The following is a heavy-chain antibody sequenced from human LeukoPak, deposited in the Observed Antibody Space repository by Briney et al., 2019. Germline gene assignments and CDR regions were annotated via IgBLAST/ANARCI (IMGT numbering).Heavy chain of an antibody. D-gene: IGHD3-10*01. J-gene: IGHJ5*02. V-gene: IGHV4-59*01. CDR2: IYYSGST. CDR3: ARSQPPTYYGLGFDP. Sequence: SETLSLTCTVSGGSISSYYWSWIRQPPGKGLEWIGYIYYSGSTNYNPSLKSRVTISVDTSKNQFSLKLSSVTAADTAVYYCARSQPPTYYGLGFDPWGQGTLVTVSS. CDR1: GGSISSYY.